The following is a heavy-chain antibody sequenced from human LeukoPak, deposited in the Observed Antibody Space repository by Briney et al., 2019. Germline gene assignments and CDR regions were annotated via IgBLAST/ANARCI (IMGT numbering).Heavy chain of an antibody. Sequence: ASVKVSCKASGYTFTSYGISWVRQAPGQGLEWMGWISTYNGNTHYAQDLQGRVTMTTDTSTSTAYMELRSLRSDDTAVYYCARAITIFGVVYYYGMDVWGQGTTVTVSS. CDR2: ISTYNGNT. V-gene: IGHV1-18*01. J-gene: IGHJ6*02. CDR3: ARAITIFGVVYYYGMDV. D-gene: IGHD3-3*01. CDR1: GYTFTSYG.